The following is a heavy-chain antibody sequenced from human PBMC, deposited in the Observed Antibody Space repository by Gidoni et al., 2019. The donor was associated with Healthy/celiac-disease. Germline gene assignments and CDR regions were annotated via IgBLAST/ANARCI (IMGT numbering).Heavy chain of an antibody. V-gene: IGHV1-18*01. Sequence: QVQLVQSGAEVKKPGASVKVSCKASGYTCTSYGISRVRQAPGQGLEWMGWISAYNGNPNYEQQLPRSFTMTPVTSTSTAYMGLSSLRSADTAVYYCAISLMPTPWDDAFDIWGQGTMVTVSS. CDR1: GYTCTSYG. CDR3: AISLMPTPWDDAFDI. D-gene: IGHD1-26*01. CDR2: ISAYNGNP. J-gene: IGHJ3*02.